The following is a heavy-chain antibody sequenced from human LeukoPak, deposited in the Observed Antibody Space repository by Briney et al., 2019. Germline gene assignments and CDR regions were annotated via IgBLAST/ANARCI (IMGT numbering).Heavy chain of an antibody. Sequence: SETLSLTCTVSGGSISSYYWSWIRQPPGKGLEWIGYICYSGSTNYNPSLKSRVTISVDTSKNQFSLKLSSVTAADTAVYYCARVVTMVRGVIITYNWFDPWGQGTLVTVSS. CDR2: ICYSGST. D-gene: IGHD3-10*01. J-gene: IGHJ5*02. CDR3: ARVVTMVRGVIITYNWFDP. CDR1: GGSISSYY. V-gene: IGHV4-59*01.